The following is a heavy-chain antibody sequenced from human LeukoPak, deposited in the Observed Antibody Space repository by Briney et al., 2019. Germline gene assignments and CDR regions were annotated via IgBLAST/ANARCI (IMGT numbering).Heavy chain of an antibody. V-gene: IGHV3-20*04. D-gene: IGHD1-1*01. Sequence: GGSLRLSCAASGFIFDDFGMTRVRQAPGKGLEWVSSINWNGDITPYADSVKGRFTISRDNAKNALYLQMNSLRPEDTALYFCTRDETGIDYWGQGTLVTVSS. J-gene: IGHJ4*02. CDR1: GFIFDDFG. CDR2: INWNGDIT. CDR3: TRDETGIDY.